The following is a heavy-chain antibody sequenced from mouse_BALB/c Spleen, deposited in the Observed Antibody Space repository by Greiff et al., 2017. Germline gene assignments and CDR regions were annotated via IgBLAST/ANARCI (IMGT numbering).Heavy chain of an antibody. Sequence: EVQRVESGGGLVKPGGSLKLSCAASGFTFSSYAMSWVRQTPEKRLEWVASISSGGSTYYPDSVKGRFTISRDNARNILYLQMSSLRSEDTAMYYCARDYDGCFDVWGAGTTVTVSS. V-gene: IGHV5-6-5*01. CDR3: ARDYDGCFDV. CDR2: ISSGGST. J-gene: IGHJ1*01. CDR1: GFTFSSYA. D-gene: IGHD2-3*01.